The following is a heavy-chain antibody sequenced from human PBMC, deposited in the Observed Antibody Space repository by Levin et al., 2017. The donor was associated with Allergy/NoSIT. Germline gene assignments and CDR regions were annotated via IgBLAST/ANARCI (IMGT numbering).Heavy chain of an antibody. J-gene: IGHJ6*02. CDR2: IYYSGST. CDR1: GGSISSYY. CDR3: ARDLQGTYGMDV. D-gene: IGHD1-1*01. Sequence: SETLSLTCTVSGGSISSYYWSWIRQPPGKGLEWIGYIYYSGSTNYNPSLKSRVTISVDTSKNQFSLKLSSVTAADTAVYYCARDLQGTYGMDVWGQGTTVTVSS. V-gene: IGHV4-59*01.